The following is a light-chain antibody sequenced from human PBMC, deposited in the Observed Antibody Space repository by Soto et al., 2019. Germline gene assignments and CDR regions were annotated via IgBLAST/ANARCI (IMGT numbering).Light chain of an antibody. CDR2: GTS. J-gene: IGKJ3*01. Sequence: EIVLTQSPGTLSLSPGERATLSCRASQSVSSSYLAWYQQKPGQAPRLLIHGTSSRATGIPDRFSGSGSGTDFTLTISRREPEDFAVYYCQHYGSSPLFTFGPGTKVDIK. V-gene: IGKV3-20*01. CDR1: QSVSSSY. CDR3: QHYGSSPLFT.